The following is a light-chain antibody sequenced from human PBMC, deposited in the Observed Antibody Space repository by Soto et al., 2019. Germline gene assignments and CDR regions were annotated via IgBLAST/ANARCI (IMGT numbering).Light chain of an antibody. J-gene: IGLJ1*01. CDR1: SSDVGRYNY. CDR3: SSYAGSYSYV. CDR2: EVS. Sequence: QSALTQPPSASGSPGQSVTISYTGTSSDVGRYNYVSWYQQHPGKAPKLMIYEVSQRPSGVPDRFSGSKSGNTASLTVSGLQAEDEADYYCSSYAGSYSYVFGTGTKLTVL. V-gene: IGLV2-8*01.